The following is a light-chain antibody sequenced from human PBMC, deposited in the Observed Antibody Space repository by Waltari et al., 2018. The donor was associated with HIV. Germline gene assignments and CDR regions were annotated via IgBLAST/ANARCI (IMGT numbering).Light chain of an antibody. Sequence: DIQLTQSPSFLSASVGDRVTITCRASQGISSYLAWYQQKPGKAPKLPIYAASTLQSGVPSRFSCSGSGTEFTLTISSLQPEDFATYYCQQLNSYRYTFGQGTKLEIK. CDR2: AAS. CDR1: QGISSY. J-gene: IGKJ2*01. CDR3: QQLNSYRYT. V-gene: IGKV1-9*01.